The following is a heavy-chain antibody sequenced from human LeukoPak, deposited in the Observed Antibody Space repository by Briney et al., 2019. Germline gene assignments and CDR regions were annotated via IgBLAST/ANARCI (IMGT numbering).Heavy chain of an antibody. CDR2: MNPDSGNT. D-gene: IGHD3-10*01. Sequence: GASVKVSCKASGYTFTNYGINWVRQASGQGLEWMGWMNPDSGNTGCAQKFQGRVTMTRNTSITTAYLELSSLRSDDTAVYYCATRGVSGSLTGYWGQGTLVSVSS. J-gene: IGHJ4*02. CDR1: GYTFTNYG. V-gene: IGHV1-8*01. CDR3: ATRGVSGSLTGY.